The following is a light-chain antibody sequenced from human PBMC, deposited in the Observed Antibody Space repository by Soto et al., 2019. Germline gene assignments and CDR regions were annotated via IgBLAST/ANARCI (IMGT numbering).Light chain of an antibody. Sequence: EIVLTQSPGTLSLSPGERATLSCRASQSVSSSYLAWYQQKPGQAPSLLIYGASRRATGIPDRFSGSGSGTEFTLAISSLQSEDFAFYHCQQYYNWPFTFGQGTKVDI. CDR2: GAS. CDR3: QQYYNWPFT. CDR1: QSVSSSY. V-gene: IGKV3-20*01. J-gene: IGKJ3*01.